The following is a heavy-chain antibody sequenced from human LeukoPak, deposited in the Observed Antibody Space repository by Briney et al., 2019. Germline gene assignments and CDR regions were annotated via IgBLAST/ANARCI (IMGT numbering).Heavy chain of an antibody. CDR1: GFTFSNYA. CDR2: IKSKTDGGTT. V-gene: IGHV3-15*01. Sequence: GGSLRLSCAASGFTFSNYAMSWVRQAPGKGLEWVGRIKSKTDGGTTDYAAPVKGRFTISRDDSKNTLYLQMNSLKTEDTAVYYCTTDQGYYDSSGYYYVNYWGQGTLVTVSS. CDR3: TTDQGYYDSSGYYYVNY. J-gene: IGHJ4*02. D-gene: IGHD3-22*01.